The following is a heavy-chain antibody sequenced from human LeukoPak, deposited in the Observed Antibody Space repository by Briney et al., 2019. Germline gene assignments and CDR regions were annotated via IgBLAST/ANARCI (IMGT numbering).Heavy chain of an antibody. CDR2: MYSGGGT. Sequence: TGGSLRLSCAASGVTVSSSYMSWVRQAPGKGLEWVSTMYSGGGTDYADSVKGRFTFSRDNSKNTLFLQMNSLRAEDTAVYYCARDPSPFYADYGYWGQGTLVTVSS. J-gene: IGHJ4*02. CDR3: ARDPSPFYADYGY. CDR1: GVTVSSSY. V-gene: IGHV3-66*01. D-gene: IGHD4-17*01.